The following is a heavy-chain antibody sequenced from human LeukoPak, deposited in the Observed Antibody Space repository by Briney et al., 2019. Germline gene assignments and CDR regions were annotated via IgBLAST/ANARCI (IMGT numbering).Heavy chain of an antibody. CDR3: ARDRSGSYYERYYYGMDV. Sequence: SETLSLTCTVSGGSISSYYWSWIRQPPGKGQEWIGYIYYSGSTNYNPSLKSRVTISVDTSKNQFSLKLSSVTAADTAVYYCARDRSGSYYERYYYGMDVWGQGTTVTVSS. V-gene: IGHV4-59*01. J-gene: IGHJ6*02. CDR1: GGSISSYY. D-gene: IGHD1-26*01. CDR2: IYYSGST.